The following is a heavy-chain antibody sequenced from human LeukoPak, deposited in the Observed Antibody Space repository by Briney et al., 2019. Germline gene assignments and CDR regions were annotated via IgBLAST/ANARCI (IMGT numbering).Heavy chain of an antibody. CDR1: GDWVSSSSAA. V-gene: IGHV6-1*01. Sequence: SQTLSLTCAISGDWVSSSSAAWSWIRQSPSRGLEWLGRTYYRSKWYNDYAVSVKSRITINPDALKNQISLQLNSVTPEDTALYYCARSRSSYFDYWGQGTLVTVSS. D-gene: IGHD6-13*01. CDR2: TYYRSKWYN. CDR3: ARSRSSYFDY. J-gene: IGHJ4*02.